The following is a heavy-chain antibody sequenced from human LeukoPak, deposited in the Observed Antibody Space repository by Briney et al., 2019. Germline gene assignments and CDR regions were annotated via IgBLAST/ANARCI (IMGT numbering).Heavy chain of an antibody. CDR1: GFIFSSYW. V-gene: IGHV3-74*01. Sequence: GGSLRLSCAASGFIFSSYWMHWVRQALAKWLVWVSRINSDGSSTDYADSVKGRFTISRDNARNTLYLQMNSLRAEDTAVYYCARDHYVSGYYFDYWGLGTLVTVSS. D-gene: IGHD4-17*01. CDR3: ARDHYVSGYYFDY. CDR2: INSDGSST. J-gene: IGHJ4*02.